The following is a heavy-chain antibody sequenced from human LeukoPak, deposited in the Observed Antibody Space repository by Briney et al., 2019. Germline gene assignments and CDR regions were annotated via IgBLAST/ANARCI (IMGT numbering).Heavy chain of an antibody. J-gene: IGHJ5*02. D-gene: IGHD6-13*01. CDR1: GGSFSGYY. V-gene: IGHV4-34*01. Sequence: SETLSLTCAVYGGSFSGYYWSWIRQPPGKGLEWIGEINHGGSTNYNPSLKSRVTISVDTSKNQFSLKLGSVTAADTAVYYCARGLSPRRAAAVWFDPWGQGTLVTVSS. CDR2: INHGGST. CDR3: ARGLSPRRAAAVWFDP.